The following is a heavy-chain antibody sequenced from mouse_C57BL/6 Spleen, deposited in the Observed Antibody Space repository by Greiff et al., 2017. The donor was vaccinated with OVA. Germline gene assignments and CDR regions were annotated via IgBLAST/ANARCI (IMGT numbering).Heavy chain of an antibody. CDR3: ARSLPSDY. J-gene: IGHJ2*01. V-gene: IGHV1-82*01. Sequence: QVQLQQSGPELVKPGASVKISCKASGYAFSSSWMNWVKQRPGKGLEWIGRIYPGDGDTNYNGKFKGKATLAADKSSSTAYMQLSSLTSEDSAVYSCARSLPSDYWGQGTTLTVSS. CDR1: GYAFSSSW. CDR2: IYPGDGDT.